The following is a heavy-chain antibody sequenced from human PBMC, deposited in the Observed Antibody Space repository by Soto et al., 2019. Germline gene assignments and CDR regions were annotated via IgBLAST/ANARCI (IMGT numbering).Heavy chain of an antibody. CDR2: ISYDGSNK. CDR1: GFTFSSYG. V-gene: IGHV3-30*18. Sequence: VQLVESGGGVVQPGRSLRLSCAASGFTFSSYGMHWVRQAPGKGLEWVAVISYDGSNKYYADSVKGRFTISRDNSKNTLYLQMNSLRAEDTAVYYCAKDQMHYGDYGSFDYWGQGTLVTVSS. CDR3: AKDQMHYGDYGSFDY. D-gene: IGHD4-17*01. J-gene: IGHJ4*02.